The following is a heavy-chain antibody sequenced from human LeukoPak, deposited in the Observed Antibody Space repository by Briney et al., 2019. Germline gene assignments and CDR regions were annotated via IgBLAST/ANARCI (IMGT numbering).Heavy chain of an antibody. Sequence: PGGSLRLSCAASGLTLSRYGMHWVRQAPGKGLEWVALIRFDGGSKYYADSVKGRFTISRDNSKNTLYLQMNTLRAEDTAVYYCAKAHSSGWYPHFDYWGQGTLVTVSS. CDR3: AKAHSSGWYPHFDY. CDR2: IRFDGGSK. D-gene: IGHD6-13*01. J-gene: IGHJ4*02. CDR1: GLTLSRYG. V-gene: IGHV3-30*02.